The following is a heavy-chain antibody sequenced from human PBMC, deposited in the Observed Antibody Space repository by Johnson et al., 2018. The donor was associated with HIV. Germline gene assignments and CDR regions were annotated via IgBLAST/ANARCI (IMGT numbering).Heavy chain of an antibody. CDR2: IYSGGRT. Sequence: VQVVESGGGLVRPGGSLRLSCAASGFTVSDNYLTWVRQATGKGLEWVYVIYSGGRTYYADSVRGRFTISRDDSKNLRYLPMNSLKNEDTAVYYCTPDGYNLVGACDIWGQGTMVTVSS. D-gene: IGHD5-24*01. CDR3: TPDGYNLVGACDI. V-gene: IGHV3-66*01. CDR1: GFTVSDNY. J-gene: IGHJ3*02.